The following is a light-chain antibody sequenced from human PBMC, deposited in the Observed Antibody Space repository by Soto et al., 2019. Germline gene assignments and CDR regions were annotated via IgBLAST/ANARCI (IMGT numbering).Light chain of an antibody. J-gene: IGLJ2*01. CDR2: EDN. CDR1: SGSIASNY. CDR3: QSYQSGNVV. V-gene: IGLV6-57*04. Sequence: NFMLTQPHSVSESPGKTVTISCTRSSGSIASNYVQWYQQRPGSAPTPVIYEDNERPSGVPDRFSGSIDSPSNSASLTISGLKTDDEADYYCQSYQSGNVVFGGGTKVTVL.